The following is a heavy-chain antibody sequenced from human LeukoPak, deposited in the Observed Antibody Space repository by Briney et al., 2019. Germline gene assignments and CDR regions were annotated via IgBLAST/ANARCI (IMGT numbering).Heavy chain of an antibody. D-gene: IGHD3-10*01. CDR1: GFTFSSYW. Sequence: PGGSLRLSCAASGFTFSSYWMSWVRQAPGKGLEWVANIKQDGSEKYYVDSVNGRFTISRDNAKNSLYLQMNSLRAEDTAVYYCAREDYGSGSYYTVLDCWGQGALSSVSS. J-gene: IGHJ4*02. CDR3: AREDYGSGSYYTVLDC. V-gene: IGHV3-7*01. CDR2: IKQDGSEK.